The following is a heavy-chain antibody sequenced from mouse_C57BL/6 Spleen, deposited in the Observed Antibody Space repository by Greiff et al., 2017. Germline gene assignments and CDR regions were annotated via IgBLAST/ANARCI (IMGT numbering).Heavy chain of an antibody. CDR1: GYTFTSYW. D-gene: IGHD3-1*01. CDR2: IYPGSGST. J-gene: IGHJ3*01. V-gene: IGHV1-55*01. Sequence: VKLQQPGAELVKPGASVKMSCKASGYTFTSYWITWVKQRPGQGLEWIGDIYPGSGSTNYNEKFKSKATLTVDTSSSAAYRQLSSLTSEDSAVYYSARSRGRARFAYWGQGSLVTVSA. CDR3: ARSRGRARFAY.